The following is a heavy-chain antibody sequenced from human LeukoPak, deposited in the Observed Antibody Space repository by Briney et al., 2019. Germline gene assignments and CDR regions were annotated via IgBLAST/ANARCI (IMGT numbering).Heavy chain of an antibody. Sequence: GGSLRLSCAASGFTVSSNYMSWVRQAPGKGLEWVSSFGGGGGSTYYADSVKGRFTISRDNSKNTLYLQMNSLRAEDTAVYYCAKQGRDWLRDYYYYMDVWGKGTTVTISS. J-gene: IGHJ6*03. V-gene: IGHV3-23*01. CDR3: AKQGRDWLRDYYYYMDV. CDR2: FGGGGGST. CDR1: GFTVSSNY. D-gene: IGHD3-9*01.